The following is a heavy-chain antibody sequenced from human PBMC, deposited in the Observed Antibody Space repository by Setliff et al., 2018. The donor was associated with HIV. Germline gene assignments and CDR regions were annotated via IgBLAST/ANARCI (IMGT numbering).Heavy chain of an antibody. CDR2: ISAYNGNT. CDR3: ARVAWYYSFWLGLGDAFDI. Sequence: VASVKVSCKASGYTFTSYGISWVRQAPGQGLEWMGWISAYNGNTNYAQKLQGRVTMTTDTSTSTAYMELRSLRSDDTAVYYCARVAWYYSFWLGLGDAFDIWGQGTMVTVSS. J-gene: IGHJ3*02. D-gene: IGHD3-3*01. V-gene: IGHV1-18*01. CDR1: GYTFTSYG.